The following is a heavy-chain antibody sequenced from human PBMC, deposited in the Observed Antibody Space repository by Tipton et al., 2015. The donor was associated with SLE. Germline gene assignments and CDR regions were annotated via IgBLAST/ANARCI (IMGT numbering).Heavy chain of an antibody. J-gene: IGHJ4*02. V-gene: IGHV5-51*01. CDR2: IYPGDSDT. D-gene: IGHD7-27*01. Sequence: QSGPEVKKPGESLKISCKGSGYSFTTYWIGWVRQMPGKGLEWVGIIYPGDSDTRYSPSFQGQVTISADKSITTAYLQWSSLKASDTAMYYCARQLDLTGDIDYWSQGTLVTVSS. CDR1: GYSFTTYW. CDR3: ARQLDLTGDIDY.